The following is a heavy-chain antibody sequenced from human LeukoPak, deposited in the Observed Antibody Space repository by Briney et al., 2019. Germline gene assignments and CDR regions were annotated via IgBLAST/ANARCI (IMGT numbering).Heavy chain of an antibody. V-gene: IGHV3-11*01. CDR3: ARVTLTSANFDY. CDR1: GFTFSDYY. Sequence: PRGSLGLSCAASGFTFSDYYMSWIRQAPGKGLEWVSYISSSGSTIYYADSVKGRFTISRDNAKNSLYLQMNSLRAEDTAMYYCARVTLTSANFDYWGQGTLVTVSS. CDR2: ISSSGSTI. J-gene: IGHJ4*02.